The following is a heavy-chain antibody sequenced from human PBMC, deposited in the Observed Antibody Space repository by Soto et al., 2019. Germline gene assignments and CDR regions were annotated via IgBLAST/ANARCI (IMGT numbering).Heavy chain of an antibody. CDR3: ARRSSGRTYSFDF. CDR1: GYTFSSNA. V-gene: IGHV3-23*01. Sequence: EVQLLDSGGRLVQPGGSLRLSCAASGYTFSSNAMSWVRQAPGKGLEWVSSIGTSGNTYYPDSVQGRFTISRDISKNSLYLQTTSLRVEDTAVYYCARRSSGRTYSFDFWGQGTLVTVSS. J-gene: IGHJ4*02. D-gene: IGHD6-19*01. CDR2: IGTSGNT.